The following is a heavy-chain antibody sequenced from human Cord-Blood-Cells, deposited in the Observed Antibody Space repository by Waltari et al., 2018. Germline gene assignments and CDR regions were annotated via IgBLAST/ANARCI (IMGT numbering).Heavy chain of an antibody. CDR1: VYTFTSYA. CDR3: ARDLRGNYYYYGMDV. Sequence: QVQLVQSGAEVKKPGASVKVSCKASVYTFTSYAMHWVSQAPGQRLEWMGWINAGNGNTKYSQKFQCRVTITRDTSASTAYMELSSLRSEDTAVYYCARDLRGNYYYYGMDVWGQGTTVTVSS. CDR2: INAGNGNT. J-gene: IGHJ6*02. V-gene: IGHV1-3*01. D-gene: IGHD6-13*01.